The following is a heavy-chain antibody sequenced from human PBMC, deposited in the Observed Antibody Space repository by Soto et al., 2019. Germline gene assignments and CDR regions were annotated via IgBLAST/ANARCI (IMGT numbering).Heavy chain of an antibody. J-gene: IGHJ3*02. V-gene: IGHV3-30-3*01. D-gene: IGHD6-19*01. CDR1: GFTFSSYD. Sequence: QVQLVESGGGVVQPGRSLRLSCAASGFTFSSYDMHWVRQAPGKGLEWVAVISYDGSNKYYADSVKGRFTISRDNSKNTRYLQMNSLRAEDTAVYYCVRDRAVAGTGAFDIWGQGTMVTVSS. CDR2: ISYDGSNK. CDR3: VRDRAVAGTGAFDI.